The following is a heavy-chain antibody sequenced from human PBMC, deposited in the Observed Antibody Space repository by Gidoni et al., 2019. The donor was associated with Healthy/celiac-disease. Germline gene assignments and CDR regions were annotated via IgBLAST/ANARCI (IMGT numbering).Heavy chain of an antibody. J-gene: IGHJ4*02. CDR2: ISYDGSNK. CDR3: AKDVSGSYFRVFDY. CDR1: GFTFSSYG. V-gene: IGHV3-30*18. D-gene: IGHD1-26*01. Sequence: QVQLVESGGGVVQPGRSLRLSCAASGFTFSSYGMHWVRQAPGKGLEWVAVISYDGSNKYYADSVKGRFTISRDNSKNTLYLQMNSLRAEDTAVYYCAKDVSGSYFRVFDYWAREPWSPSPQ.